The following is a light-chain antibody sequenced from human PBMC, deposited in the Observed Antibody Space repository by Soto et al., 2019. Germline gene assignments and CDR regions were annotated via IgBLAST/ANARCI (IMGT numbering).Light chain of an antibody. CDR1: QSVASSY. J-gene: IGKJ5*01. CDR2: DAY. V-gene: IGKV3-20*01. CDR3: QQNGTPPLT. Sequence: EIVLTQSPVTLSFSPWERATLSCMASQSVASSYLAWYQQKPGQAPRLLISDAYKRATGIADRFTGSGSGTDFTLIISRLEPEDFAVYYCQQNGTPPLTFGQGTRLEI.